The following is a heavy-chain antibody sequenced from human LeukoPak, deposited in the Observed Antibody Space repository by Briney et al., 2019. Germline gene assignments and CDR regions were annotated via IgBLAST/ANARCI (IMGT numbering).Heavy chain of an antibody. CDR3: AEDLGLTLPRGRVVVVAALDY. CDR2: ISGSGGST. D-gene: IGHD2-15*01. Sequence: GRTLRLSCAASGLTFSSYATSWVRQAPGKGLERGSAISGSGGSTYYADSVKGRFTISRDNSKNTLYLQMNSLRAEDPAVYYCAEDLGLTLPRGRVVVVAALDYWGQGTLVTVSS. CDR1: GLTFSSYA. J-gene: IGHJ4*02. V-gene: IGHV3-23*01.